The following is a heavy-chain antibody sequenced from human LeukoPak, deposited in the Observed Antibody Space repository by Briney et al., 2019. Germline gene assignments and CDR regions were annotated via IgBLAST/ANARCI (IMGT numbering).Heavy chain of an antibody. CDR2: INPTGGST. CDR3: ARGGYSSGRDAFDI. Sequence: ASVKVSCKASGYTFTSHYMHCVRQAPGQGLEWLGIINPTGGSTKYAQKFQGRVTMTRDTSTSTVYMELSSLRSEDTAVYYCARGGYSSGRDAFDIWGQGTMVTVSS. D-gene: IGHD6-25*01. J-gene: IGHJ3*02. V-gene: IGHV1-46*01. CDR1: GYTFTSHY.